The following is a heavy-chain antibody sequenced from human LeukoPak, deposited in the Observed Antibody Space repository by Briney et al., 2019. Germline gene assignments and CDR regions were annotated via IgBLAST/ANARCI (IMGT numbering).Heavy chain of an antibody. Sequence: PGGSLRLSCAASGFTFSSYWMHWVRQAPGKGLVWVSRINSVGSSTSYADSVKGRFTISRDNAKNTLYLQMNSLRAEDTSVYYCARDRNTGSSYENLFEYWGQGSLVTVSS. CDR2: INSVGSST. CDR3: ARDRNTGSSYENLFEY. J-gene: IGHJ4*02. V-gene: IGHV3-74*01. D-gene: IGHD1-26*01. CDR1: GFTFSSYW.